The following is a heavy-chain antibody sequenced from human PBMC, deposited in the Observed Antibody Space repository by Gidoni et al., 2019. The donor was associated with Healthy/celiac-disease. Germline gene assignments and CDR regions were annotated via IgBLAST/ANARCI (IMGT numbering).Heavy chain of an antibody. D-gene: IGHD3-10*01. Sequence: QLQLQESGPGLVKPSETLSLTCTVSGGSISSSSYYWGWIRQPPGKGLEWIGSIYYSGSTYYNPSLKSRVTISVDTSKNQFSLKLSSVTAADTAVYYCAREVDYGSGSTEGWFDPWGQGTLVTVSS. CDR3: AREVDYGSGSTEGWFDP. V-gene: IGHV4-39*02. J-gene: IGHJ5*02. CDR1: GGSISSSSYY. CDR2: IYYSGST.